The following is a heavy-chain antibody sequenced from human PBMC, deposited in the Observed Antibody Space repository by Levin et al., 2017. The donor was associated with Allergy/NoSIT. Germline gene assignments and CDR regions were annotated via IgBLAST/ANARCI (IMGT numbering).Heavy chain of an antibody. CDR2: IIPILGIP. CDR3: ARDDGQQWGALASDY. Sequence: SVKVSCKASVDSLNRYALSWVRQAPGQGLEWMGGIIPILGIPNYAQKFQGRVTISADDSATTVYRAVSSLRFDDTAVYYCARDDGQQWGALASDYWGQGTQVTAS. J-gene: IGHJ4*02. CDR1: VDSLNRYA. D-gene: IGHD3-16*01. V-gene: IGHV1-69*13.